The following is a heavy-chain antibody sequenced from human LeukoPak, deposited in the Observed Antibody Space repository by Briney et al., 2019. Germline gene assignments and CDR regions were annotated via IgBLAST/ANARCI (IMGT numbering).Heavy chain of an antibody. CDR2: ISSSSSYI. J-gene: IGHJ3*02. Sequence: GGSLRLSCAASGFTFSTYTMNWVRQAPGKGLEWVSSISSSSSYIYYADSVKGRFTISRDNAKNSLYLQMNSLRAEDTALYYWAGWGDRLWGAFDIWGQGTMVTVSS. CDR1: GFTFSTYT. CDR3: AGWGDRLWGAFDI. D-gene: IGHD3-16*01. V-gene: IGHV3-21*01.